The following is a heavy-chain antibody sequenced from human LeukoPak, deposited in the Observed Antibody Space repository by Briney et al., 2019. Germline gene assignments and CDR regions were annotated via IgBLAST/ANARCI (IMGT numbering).Heavy chain of an antibody. J-gene: IGHJ4*02. V-gene: IGHV3-21*01. CDR3: AIVGRKDPDY. CDR2: ISCSSSYI. D-gene: IGHD1-26*01. CDR1: GFTFSSYS. Sequence: GGSLSLSCAACGFTFSSYSMNWVRQATGKGLEWVSSISCSSSYIYYADSVKGRFTISRDNAKNSLYLQINSRRAEDTAVYYCAIVGRKDPDYWGRGTLVTVSS.